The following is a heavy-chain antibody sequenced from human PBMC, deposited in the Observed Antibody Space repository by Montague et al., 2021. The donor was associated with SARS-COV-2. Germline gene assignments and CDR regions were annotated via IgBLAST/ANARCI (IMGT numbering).Heavy chain of an antibody. CDR1: GFTFSSYA. CDR2: ISGSGGST. J-gene: IGHJ6*03. D-gene: IGHD3-3*01. Sequence: SLRLSCAASGFTFSSYAMSWVRQAPGKGLEWVSAISGSGGSTYYADSVKGRFTISRDNSKNTLYLQMNSLRAEDTAVYYCAKDGNGYYDFWSGYYTVQGYYYYCMDVWGKGTTVTVSS. CDR3: AKDGNGYYDFWSGYYTVQGYYYYCMDV. V-gene: IGHV3-23*01.